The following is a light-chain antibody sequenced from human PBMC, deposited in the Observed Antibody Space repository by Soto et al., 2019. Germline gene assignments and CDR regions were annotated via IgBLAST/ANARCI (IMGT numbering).Light chain of an antibody. V-gene: IGKV3-20*01. CDR1: QSVSSY. CDR2: DAS. CDR3: QQYGRPPRAT. Sequence: EIVLTQSPATLSLSPGERATLSCRASQSVSSYLAWYQQKPGQAPRLLIYDASSRATGIPDRFSGGGSGTDFTLSISKVEPEDFAVYYCQQYGRPPRATFGQGTRLEIK. J-gene: IGKJ5*01.